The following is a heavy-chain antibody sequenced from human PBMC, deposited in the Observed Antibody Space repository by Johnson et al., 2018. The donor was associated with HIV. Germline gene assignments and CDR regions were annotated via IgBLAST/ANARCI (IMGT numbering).Heavy chain of an antibody. D-gene: IGHD4-23*01. CDR1: GFTFSSYG. V-gene: IGHV3-33*06. Sequence: QVQVVESGGGVVQPGRSLRLSCAASGFTFSSYGMHWVRQAPGKGLQWVAAIWYDGNNKYYADSVKGRFPVSRDNSKNTLYLQMNSLRAEDTAMNYCAKSPAKDHGGNSGAFAIWGQGTMVTVSS. CDR2: IWYDGNNK. CDR3: AKSPAKDHGGNSGAFAI. J-gene: IGHJ3*02.